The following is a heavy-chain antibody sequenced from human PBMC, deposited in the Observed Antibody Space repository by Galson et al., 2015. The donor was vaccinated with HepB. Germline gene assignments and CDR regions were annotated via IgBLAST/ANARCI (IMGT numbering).Heavy chain of an antibody. D-gene: IGHD3-22*01. V-gene: IGHV6-1*01. Sequence: CAISGDSVSSNSAAWHWIRQSPSRGLEWLGRTYYRSKWYNDYAVSVKSRITINPDTSKNQFSLQLNSVTPEDTAVYYCARAFDYDSSGYYSPNIDYWGQGTLVTVAS. CDR3: ARAFDYDSSGYYSPNIDY. J-gene: IGHJ4*02. CDR2: TYYRSKWYN. CDR1: GDSVSSNSAA.